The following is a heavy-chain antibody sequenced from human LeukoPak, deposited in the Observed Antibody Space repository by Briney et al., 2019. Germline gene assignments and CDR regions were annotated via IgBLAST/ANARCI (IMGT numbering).Heavy chain of an antibody. CDR1: GGSISSSSYY. CDR3: ARGHCSSSSCAAGWFDP. D-gene: IGHD2-15*01. V-gene: IGHV4-61*05. Sequence: PSETLSLTCTVSGGSISSSSYYWGWIRQPPGKALEWIGYISSSGSTNYKSSLKSRVTISGDTSKNQFSLKLRSVTAADTAVYYCARGHCSSSSCAAGWFDPWGQGTLVTVSS. J-gene: IGHJ5*02. CDR2: ISSSGST.